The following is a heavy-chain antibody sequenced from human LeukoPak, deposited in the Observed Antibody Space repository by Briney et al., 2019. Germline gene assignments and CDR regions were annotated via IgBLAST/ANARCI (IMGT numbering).Heavy chain of an antibody. Sequence: PGGSLRLSCAASGFTFSDYYMSWIRQAPGKGLEWVSYISTGSSYTNYADSVKGRFTISRDNAKDSLYLQMNSLRVEDTAVYYCARDSYSSGSDYWGQGTLVTVSS. V-gene: IGHV3-11*05. CDR1: GFTFSDYY. D-gene: IGHD6-19*01. CDR3: ARDSYSSGSDY. CDR2: ISTGSSYT. J-gene: IGHJ4*02.